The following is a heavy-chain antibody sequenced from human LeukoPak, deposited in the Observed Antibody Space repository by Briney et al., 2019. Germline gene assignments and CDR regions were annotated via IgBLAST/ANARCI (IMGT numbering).Heavy chain of an antibody. Sequence: GESLKTPFKGPGYSFTSYWIGWVRQMPGKGLEWMGIIYPGDSDTRYSPSFQGQVTIPADKSISTAYLQWSSLKASDTAMYYCARLLKSDYIWGSYRAGNYFDYWGQGTLVTVSS. CDR3: ARLLKSDYIWGSYRAGNYFDY. J-gene: IGHJ4*02. D-gene: IGHD3-16*02. CDR1: GYSFTSYW. V-gene: IGHV5-51*01. CDR2: IYPGDSDT.